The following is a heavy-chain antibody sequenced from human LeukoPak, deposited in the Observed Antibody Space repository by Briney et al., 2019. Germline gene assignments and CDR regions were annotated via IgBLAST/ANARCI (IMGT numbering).Heavy chain of an antibody. D-gene: IGHD2-2*02. CDR1: GFTFSSYS. CDR3: ARTQRSGYCSSTSCYKGLGAFDI. J-gene: IGHJ3*02. CDR2: ISSSSSYI. V-gene: IGHV3-21*01. Sequence: PGGSLRLSCAASGFTFSSYSMNWVRQAPGKGLEWVSSISSSSSYIYYADSVKGRFTISRDNAKNSLYLQMNSLRAEDTAVYYCARTQRSGYCSSTSCYKGLGAFDIWGQGTMVTVSS.